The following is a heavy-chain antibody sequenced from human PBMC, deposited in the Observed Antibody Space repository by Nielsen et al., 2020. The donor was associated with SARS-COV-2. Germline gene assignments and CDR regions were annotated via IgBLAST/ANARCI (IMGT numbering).Heavy chain of an antibody. Sequence: SGPTLVKPTQTLTLTCTFSGFSLSTSGVGVGWIRQPPGKALEWLALIYWDDDKRYSPSLKSRLTITKDTSKNQVVLTMTNMDPVDTATYYCALFLTVTTDFDYWGQGTLVTVSS. CDR3: ALFLTVTTDFDY. D-gene: IGHD4-11*01. CDR1: GFSLSTSGVG. CDR2: IYWDDDK. V-gene: IGHV2-5*02. J-gene: IGHJ4*02.